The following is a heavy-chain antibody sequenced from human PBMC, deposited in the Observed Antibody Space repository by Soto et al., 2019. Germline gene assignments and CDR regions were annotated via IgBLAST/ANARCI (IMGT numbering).Heavy chain of an antibody. CDR3: ATPIVAFY. V-gene: IGHV1-2*02. J-gene: IGHJ4*02. CDR1: GYTFTGYF. CDR2: INPNSGVT. Sequence: ASVKVSCKASGYTFTGYFIHWVRQAPGEGLEWVGYINPNSGVTKYAPRFLGRVTITRDTSAGTAYMELRSLRSEDTAVYYCATPIVAFYWGQGTLVTVSS. D-gene: IGHD5-12*01.